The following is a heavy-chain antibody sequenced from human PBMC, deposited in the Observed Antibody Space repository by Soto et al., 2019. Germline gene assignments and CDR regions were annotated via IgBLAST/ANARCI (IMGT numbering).Heavy chain of an antibody. Sequence: QVQLVQSGAEVKKPGSSVKVSCKASGGTFSSYAISWVRQAPGQGLEWMGGIIPIFGTANYAQKFQGRVTITADESTRTAYMELRSLRSEDTAVYYCASCPRIAAAALYGMDVWGQGTTVTVSS. CDR2: IIPIFGTA. D-gene: IGHD6-13*01. CDR1: GGTFSSYA. CDR3: ASCPRIAAAALYGMDV. J-gene: IGHJ6*02. V-gene: IGHV1-69*12.